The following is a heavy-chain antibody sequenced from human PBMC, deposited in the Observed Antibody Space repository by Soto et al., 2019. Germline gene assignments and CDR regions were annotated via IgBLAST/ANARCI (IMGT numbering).Heavy chain of an antibody. CDR1: GFSLRTSGVG. CDR3: AKSGSSGWYGWFDP. J-gene: IGHJ5*02. D-gene: IGHD6-19*01. V-gene: IGHV2-5*01. CDR2: IYWNDDK. Sequence: GTTLVNPTLTLTLTCIFSGFSLRTSGVGVGWIRQPPGKALEWLGFIYWNDDKRYSPSLKSRLTITKDTSKNQVVLTMTKMDPVDTATYYCAKSGSSGWYGWFDPSGQGTLVHVSS.